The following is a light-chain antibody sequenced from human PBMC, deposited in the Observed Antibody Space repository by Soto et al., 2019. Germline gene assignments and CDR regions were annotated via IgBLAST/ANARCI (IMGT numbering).Light chain of an antibody. CDR1: SSDVGSYNL. Sequence: QSVLTQPASVSGSPGQSITISCTGTSSDVGSYNLVSWYQQHPGKAPKLLIYEGSKRPSGVSNRFSGSKSGNTASLTISGLQAEDEADYYCCSHAGSSGCVFGTGTKVTGL. CDR2: EGS. J-gene: IGLJ1*01. V-gene: IGLV2-23*01. CDR3: CSHAGSSGCV.